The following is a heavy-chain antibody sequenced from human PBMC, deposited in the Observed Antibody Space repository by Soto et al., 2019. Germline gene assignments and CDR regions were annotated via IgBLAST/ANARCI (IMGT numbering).Heavy chain of an antibody. V-gene: IGHV4-38-2*01. Sequence: SETLSLTCAVSGYSISSGYYWGWIRQPPGKGLEWIGSVYDTGSTYYNPSLKSRVTISVDTSKNQFSLKLSSVTAADTAVYYCATGIAARYGYAFDIWGQGTMVTVSS. J-gene: IGHJ3*02. D-gene: IGHD6-6*01. CDR2: VYDTGST. CDR3: ATGIAARYGYAFDI. CDR1: GYSISSGYY.